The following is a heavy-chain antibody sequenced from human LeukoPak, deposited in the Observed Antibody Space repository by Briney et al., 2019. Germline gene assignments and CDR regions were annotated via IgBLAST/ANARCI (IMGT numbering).Heavy chain of an antibody. D-gene: IGHD6-19*01. V-gene: IGHV1-69*05. CDR3: ASEVAGTLLGFDP. CDR1: GYTFADYF. J-gene: IGHJ5*02. CDR2: IIPIFGTA. Sequence: SVKVSCKASGYTFADYFIHWVRQAPGQGLEWMGGIIPIFGTANYAQKFQGRVTITTDESTSTAYMELSSLRSEDTAVYYCASEVAGTLLGFDPWGQGTLVTVSS.